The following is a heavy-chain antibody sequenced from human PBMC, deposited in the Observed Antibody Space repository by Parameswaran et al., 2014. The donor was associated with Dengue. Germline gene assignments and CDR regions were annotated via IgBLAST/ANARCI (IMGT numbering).Heavy chain of an antibody. J-gene: IGHJ4*02. D-gene: IGHD6-13*01. CDR3: ARLDGSSSWYRFFDY. Sequence: PGKGLEWIGEIYHSGSTYYNPSLKSRVTISVDTSKNQFSLKLSSVTAADTAVYYCARLDGSSSWYRFFDYWGQGTLVTVSS. V-gene: IGHV4-39*01. CDR2: IYHSGST.